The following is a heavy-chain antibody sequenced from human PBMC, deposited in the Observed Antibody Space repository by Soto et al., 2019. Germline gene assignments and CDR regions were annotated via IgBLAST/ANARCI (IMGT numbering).Heavy chain of an antibody. V-gene: IGHV3-21*01. D-gene: IGHD6-13*01. CDR3: ARDILDIPAAALTYYDY. Sequence: EVQLVESGGGLFKPGGSLRLSCAASGFTFSSYNMNWVRQAPGKGLEWVSSISSSGSYIYYADSVKGRFTISRDNAKNSIYLQMHSLRAEDTALYYGARDILDIPAAALTYYDYWGQGTLVTVSS. CDR1: GFTFSSYN. CDR2: ISSSGSYI. J-gene: IGHJ4*02.